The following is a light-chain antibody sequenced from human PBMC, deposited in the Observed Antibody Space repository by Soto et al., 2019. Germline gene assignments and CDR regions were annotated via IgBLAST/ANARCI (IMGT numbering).Light chain of an antibody. CDR1: QGISSR. J-gene: IGKJ5*01. CDR2: TAS. V-gene: IGKV1-12*01. Sequence: DIQMTQSPSSVSASVGDRVTITCRASQGISSRLAWYQQKPGQAPKLLIYTASNLQIGVPSRFSGSGSGTEFTLAISSLQPEDFATYYCQQGDSFPITFGQGTRLEIK. CDR3: QQGDSFPIT.